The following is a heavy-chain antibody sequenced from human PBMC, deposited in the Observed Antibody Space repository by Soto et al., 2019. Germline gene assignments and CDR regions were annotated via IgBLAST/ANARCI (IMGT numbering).Heavy chain of an antibody. CDR1: GFPFTRYS. CDR3: ARESEDLTSNFDY. CDR2: ISSTTNYI. Sequence: GGSMRLSCAASGFPFTRYSMNWVRQAPGQGLEWVSSISSTTNYIYYGDSMKGRFTISRDSAKNSLYLEMNSLRAEDTAVYYCARESEDLTSNFDYWGQGTLVTLSS. V-gene: IGHV3-21*06. J-gene: IGHJ4*02.